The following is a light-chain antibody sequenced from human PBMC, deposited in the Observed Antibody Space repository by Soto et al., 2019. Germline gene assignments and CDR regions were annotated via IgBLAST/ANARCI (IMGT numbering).Light chain of an antibody. Sequence: QSVLTQPASVSGSPGQSITVSCTGTSSDIGGYIFVSWYQQHPGKAPKLMIYDINNRPSGVSKRFSGSKSGNTASLTISGLQAEDEGDYSCVSYTARSSYVFGTGTKLTV. CDR1: SSDIGGYIF. V-gene: IGLV2-14*01. J-gene: IGLJ1*01. CDR2: DIN. CDR3: VSYTARSSYV.